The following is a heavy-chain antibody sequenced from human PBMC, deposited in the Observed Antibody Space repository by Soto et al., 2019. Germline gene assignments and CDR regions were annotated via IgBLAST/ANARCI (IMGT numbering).Heavy chain of an antibody. Sequence: PGESLKISCQGSGYSFTTFWISWVRQMPGKGLEWMGRIDPSDSYTNYSPSFQGHVTISTDKSISTAYLQWSSLKASDTAMYYCARQRGGYSYVQNYYGMDVWGQGTTVTVSS. J-gene: IGHJ6*02. D-gene: IGHD5-18*01. CDR2: IDPSDSYT. CDR1: GYSFTTFW. V-gene: IGHV5-10-1*01. CDR3: ARQRGGYSYVQNYYGMDV.